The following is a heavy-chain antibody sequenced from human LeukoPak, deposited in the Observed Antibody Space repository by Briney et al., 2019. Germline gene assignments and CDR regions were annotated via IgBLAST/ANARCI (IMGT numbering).Heavy chain of an antibody. D-gene: IGHD1-7*01. V-gene: IGHV3-7*01. CDR1: PFTSSGHW. J-gene: IGHJ6*02. CDR3: ARNSFAELMLLGSAYGMDV. CDR2: IKEDGSEK. Sequence: GGSLRLSCAASPFTSSGHWMSGVRQAPGKGLEWVANIKEDGSEKYYSDSVKGRFTISRDNAKNSLHLQINSLRVEDTAVYYCARNSFAELMLLGSAYGMDVWGQGTTVTVSS.